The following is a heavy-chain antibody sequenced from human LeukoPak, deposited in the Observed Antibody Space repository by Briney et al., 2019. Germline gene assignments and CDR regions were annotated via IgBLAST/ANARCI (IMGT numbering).Heavy chain of an antibody. Sequence: GGSLRLSCAASGFTFSSYEMNWVRQVPGKGLEWVSYISSSGSTIYYADSVKGRFTISRDNAKNSLYLQMNSLRAEDTAVYHCAKELDYGDYGDWFDPWGQGTLVTVSS. J-gene: IGHJ5*02. D-gene: IGHD4-17*01. CDR2: ISSSGSTI. V-gene: IGHV3-48*03. CDR3: AKELDYGDYGDWFDP. CDR1: GFTFSSYE.